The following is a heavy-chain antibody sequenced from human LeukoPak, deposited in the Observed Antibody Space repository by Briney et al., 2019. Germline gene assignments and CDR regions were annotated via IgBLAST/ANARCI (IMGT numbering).Heavy chain of an antibody. CDR2: IYYSGST. Sequence: PSETLSLTCTVSGGSISSYYWSWIRQPPGEGLEWIGYIYYSGSTNYNPSLKSRVTISVDTSKNQFSLKLSSVTAADTAVYYCTYYYDSSGYYPSYYYYMDVWGKGTTVTVSS. V-gene: IGHV4-59*01. CDR1: GGSISSYY. CDR3: TYYYDSSGYYPSYYYYMDV. D-gene: IGHD3-22*01. J-gene: IGHJ6*03.